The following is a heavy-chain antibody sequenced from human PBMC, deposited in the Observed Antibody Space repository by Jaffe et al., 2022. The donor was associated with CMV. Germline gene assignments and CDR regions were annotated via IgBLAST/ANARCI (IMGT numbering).Heavy chain of an antibody. Sequence: EVQLVESGGGLVQPGGSLRLSCAASGFTFSSYAMSWVRQAPGKGLEWVSAISGSGGSTYYADSVKGRFTISRDNSKNTLYLQMNSLRAEDTAVYYCAKDHDIVVVPAAPLGYWGQGTLVTVSS. CDR1: GFTFSSYA. D-gene: IGHD2-2*01. V-gene: IGHV3-23*04. J-gene: IGHJ4*02. CDR3: AKDHDIVVVPAAPLGY. CDR2: ISGSGGST.